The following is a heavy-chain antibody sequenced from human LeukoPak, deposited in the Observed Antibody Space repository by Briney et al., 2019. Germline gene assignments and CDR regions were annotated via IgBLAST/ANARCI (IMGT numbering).Heavy chain of an antibody. J-gene: IGHJ4*02. CDR2: IIPILGIA. Sequence: SVKVSCKASGGTFSSYAISWVRQAPGQGLEWMGRIIPILGIANYAQKFQGRVTITADKSTSTAYMELSSLRSEDTAVYYCARQRKVSHDYGSDWGQGTLVTVSS. CDR1: GGTFSSYA. CDR3: ARQRKVSHDYGSD. D-gene: IGHD4-17*01. V-gene: IGHV1-69*04.